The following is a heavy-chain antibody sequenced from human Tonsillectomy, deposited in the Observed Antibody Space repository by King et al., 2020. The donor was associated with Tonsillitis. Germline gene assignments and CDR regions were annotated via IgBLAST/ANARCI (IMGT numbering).Heavy chain of an antibody. V-gene: IGHV3-7*03. D-gene: IGHD3-10*01. CDR2: IMQDGSEK. CDR1: GFTFSSYW. Sequence: VQLVESGGGLVQPGGSLRLSCAASGFTFSSYWMSWVRQAPGKGLEWVANIMQDGSEKYYVDSVKGRFTISRDNAKNSVHLQINRLTAEDTAVYFCARDQYEAFGVSHYYGMDGWGQGTTVTVSS. J-gene: IGHJ6*02. CDR3: ARDQYEAFGVSHYYGMDG.